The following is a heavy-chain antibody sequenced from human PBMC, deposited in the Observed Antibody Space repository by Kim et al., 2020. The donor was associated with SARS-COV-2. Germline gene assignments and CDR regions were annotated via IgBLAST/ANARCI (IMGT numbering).Heavy chain of an antibody. CDR2: IIPIFGTA. CDR3: ARMDPYCRAGTCYVDRYYF. CDR1: GGTFSSYA. J-gene: IGHJ4*01. V-gene: IGHV1-69*13. D-gene: IGHD2-15*01. Sequence: SVKVSCKASGGTFSSYAISWVRQAPGQGLEWMGGIIPIFGTANYAQKFQGRVTITADESTSTPYMELSSLRSADTAAYSCARMDPYCRAGTCYVDRYYF.